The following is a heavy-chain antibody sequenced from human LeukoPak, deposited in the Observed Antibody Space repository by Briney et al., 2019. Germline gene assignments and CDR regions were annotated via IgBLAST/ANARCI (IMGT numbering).Heavy chain of an antibody. D-gene: IGHD5-18*01. V-gene: IGHV3-23*01. Sequence: GGSLRLSCAACGFTFSSYAMSWVRQAPGKGLEWVSAISGSGGSTYYADSVKGRFTISRDNSKNTLYLQMNSLRAEDTAVYYCAKDQASWIQLSGMDVWGQGTTVTVSS. CDR1: GFTFSSYA. J-gene: IGHJ6*02. CDR3: AKDQASWIQLSGMDV. CDR2: ISGSGGST.